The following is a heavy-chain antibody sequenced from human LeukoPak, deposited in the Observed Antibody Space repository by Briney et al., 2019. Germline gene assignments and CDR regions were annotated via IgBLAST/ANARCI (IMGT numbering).Heavy chain of an antibody. J-gene: IGHJ3*02. CDR2: IRSKAYGGTT. Sequence: PGGSLRLSCTASGFTFGDYAMSWFRQASGKGLERVGFIRSKAYGGTTEYAASVKGRFTISRDDSKSIAYLQMNSLKTEDTAVYYCTRASHYDILTGSYPGAFDIWGQGTMVTVSS. D-gene: IGHD3-9*01. CDR1: GFTFGDYA. CDR3: TRASHYDILTGSYPGAFDI. V-gene: IGHV3-49*03.